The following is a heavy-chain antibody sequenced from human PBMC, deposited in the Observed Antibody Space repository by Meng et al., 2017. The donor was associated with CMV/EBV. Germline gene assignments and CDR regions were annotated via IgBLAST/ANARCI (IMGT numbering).Heavy chain of an antibody. D-gene: IGHD2-21*01. V-gene: IGHV1-18*01. CDR2: ISVYNGHT. CDR3: ARGVPLGIIYSFDY. J-gene: IGHJ4*01. Sequence: QVPLVQSGFEGKKPAAPVKSSAKASGYTFTGYGISCVRQAPGQGLEWMGWISVYNGHTNFAQNLQGRVTMTTDTSTSTAYVELRSLRSDDTAIYYCARGVPLGIIYSFDYWGQGTLVTVSS. CDR1: GYTFTGYG.